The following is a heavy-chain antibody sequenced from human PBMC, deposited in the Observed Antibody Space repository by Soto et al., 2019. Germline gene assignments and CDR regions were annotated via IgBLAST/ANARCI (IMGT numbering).Heavy chain of an antibody. CDR1: GGSISSSSYY. J-gene: IGHJ5*02. Sequence: QLQLQESGPGLVKPSETLSLTCTVSGGSISSSSYYWGWIRQPPGKGLEWIGSIYYSGSTYYNPSLKSRVTIXXAXSXXQFSRRLSSVTAADTAVYYCARHYLWFGADGWFDPWGQGTLVTVSS. CDR2: IYYSGST. V-gene: IGHV4-39*01. CDR3: ARHYLWFGADGWFDP. D-gene: IGHD3-10*01.